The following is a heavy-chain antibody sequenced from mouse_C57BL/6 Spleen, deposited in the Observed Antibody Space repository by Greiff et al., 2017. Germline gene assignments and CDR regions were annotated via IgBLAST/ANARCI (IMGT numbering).Heavy chain of an antibody. Sequence: QVQLQQSGAELVRPGASVKMSCKASGYTFTSYNMHWVKQTPRQGLEWIGAIYPGNGDTYYNQKVKGKDTLTVDKSSSTAYMQLSSLTSEDSAVYFCARGGFIYYYGSSSQGFAYWGQGTTLTVSS. CDR1: GYTFTSYN. CDR3: ARGGFIYYYGSSSQGFAY. J-gene: IGHJ2*01. CDR2: IYPGNGDT. V-gene: IGHV1-12*01. D-gene: IGHD1-1*01.